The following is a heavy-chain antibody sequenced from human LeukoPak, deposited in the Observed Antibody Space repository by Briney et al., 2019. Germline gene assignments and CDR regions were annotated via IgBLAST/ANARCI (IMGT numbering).Heavy chain of an antibody. CDR2: MNPNSGNT. V-gene: IGHV1-8*01. J-gene: IGHJ5*02. D-gene: IGHD5-18*01. CDR1: GYTFTSYD. Sequence: ASVKVSCKASGYTFTSYDINWVRQATGQGLEWMGWMNPNSGNTGYAQKFQGRVTMTRNTSISTAYMELSSLRSEDTAVYYCARRRGYSYGYAVYNWFDPWGQGTLVTVSS. CDR3: ARRRGYSYGYAVYNWFDP.